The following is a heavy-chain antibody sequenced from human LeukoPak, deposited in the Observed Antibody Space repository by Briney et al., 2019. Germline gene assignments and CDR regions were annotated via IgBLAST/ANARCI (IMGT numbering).Heavy chain of an antibody. Sequence: SETLSLTCTVSGGSISSGGYYWSWIRQHPGKGLEWIGYIYYSGSTYYNPSLKSRVTISVDASKNQFSLKVTSVTAADTAVYYCARERSMVRGISWFDPWGQGTLVTVSS. CDR3: ARERSMVRGISWFDP. CDR1: GGSISSGGYY. CDR2: IYYSGST. D-gene: IGHD3-10*01. V-gene: IGHV4-30-4*08. J-gene: IGHJ5*02.